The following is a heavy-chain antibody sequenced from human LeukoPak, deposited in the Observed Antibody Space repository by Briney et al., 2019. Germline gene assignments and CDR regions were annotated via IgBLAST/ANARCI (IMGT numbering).Heavy chain of an antibody. J-gene: IGHJ5*02. Sequence: PSETLSLTCAVSGGSISSSNWWSGGRPPPGKGLGGIGEIYHSGSTNYNPSLKSRVTISVDKSKNQFSLKLSSVTAADTAVYYCARDQGYFDPHGWFDPWGQGTLVTVSS. CDR3: ARDQGYFDPHGWFDP. CDR2: IYHSGST. D-gene: IGHD3-9*01. V-gene: IGHV4-4*02. CDR1: GGSISSSNW.